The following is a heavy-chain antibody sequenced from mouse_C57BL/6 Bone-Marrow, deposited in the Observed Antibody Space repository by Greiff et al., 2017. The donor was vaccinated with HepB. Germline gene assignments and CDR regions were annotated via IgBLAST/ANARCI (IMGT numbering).Heavy chain of an antibody. Sequence: QVQLKESGAELVKPGASVKISCKASGYAFSSYWMNWVKQRPGKGLEWIGQIYPGDGDTNYNGKFKGKATLTADKSSSTAYMQLSSLTSEDSAVYFCARWGYYYGSSSSYYFDYWGQGTTLTVSS. CDR3: ARWGYYYGSSSSYYFDY. CDR1: GYAFSSYW. V-gene: IGHV1-80*01. D-gene: IGHD1-1*01. CDR2: IYPGDGDT. J-gene: IGHJ2*01.